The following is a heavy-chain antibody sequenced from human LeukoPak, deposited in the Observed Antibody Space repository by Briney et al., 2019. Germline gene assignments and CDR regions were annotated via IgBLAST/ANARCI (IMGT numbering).Heavy chain of an antibody. D-gene: IGHD3-3*01. V-gene: IGHV1-8*01. CDR1: GYTFTSYD. CDR3: ARAGTYYDFWSGYSVSYYGMDV. J-gene: IGHJ6*02. CDR2: MNPNSGNT. Sequence: GASVKVSCKASGYTFTSYDINWVRQATGQGLEWMGWMNPNSGNTGYAQKFQGRVTMTRNTSISTAYMELSSLRSEDTAVYYCARAGTYYDFWSGYSVSYYGMDVWGQGTPVTVSS.